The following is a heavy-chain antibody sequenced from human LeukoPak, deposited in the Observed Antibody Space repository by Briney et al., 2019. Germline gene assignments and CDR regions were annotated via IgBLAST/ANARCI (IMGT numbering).Heavy chain of an antibody. CDR3: ARGVTMIAVGLDAFDI. CDR2: IYYSGST. V-gene: IGHV4-59*01. CDR1: GXSISSYY. J-gene: IGHJ3*02. D-gene: IGHD3-22*01. Sequence: SETLSLTCTVSGXSISSYYWSWIRQPPGKGLEWIGYIYYSGSTNYNPSLKSRVTISVDTSKNQFPLKLSSVTAADTAVYYCARGVTMIAVGLDAFDIWGQGTVVTVSS.